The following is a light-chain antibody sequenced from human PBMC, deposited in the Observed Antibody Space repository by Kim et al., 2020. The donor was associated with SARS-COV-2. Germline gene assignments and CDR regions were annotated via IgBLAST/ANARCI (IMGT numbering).Light chain of an antibody. CDR1: QSLVHTDGYTY. J-gene: IGKJ1*01. Sequence: DAVMTQSPTSLLVTLGQPASIACRSSQSLVHTDGYTYLNWFQQRPGQSPRRLFYRVSHRDSGAPSRFTASGSGTDFTLEISSGEAEDVAIYYCMQGTHWPRTFGQGTKVDIK. V-gene: IGKV2-30*02. CDR3: MQGTHWPRT. CDR2: RVS.